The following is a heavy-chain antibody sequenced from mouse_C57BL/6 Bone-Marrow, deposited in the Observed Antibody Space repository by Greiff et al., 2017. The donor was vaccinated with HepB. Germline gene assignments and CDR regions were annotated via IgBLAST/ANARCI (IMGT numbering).Heavy chain of an antibody. CDR2: IDPSDSYT. J-gene: IGHJ1*03. CDR3: ARKGTTVVAEYFDV. D-gene: IGHD1-1*01. CDR1: GYTFTSYW. V-gene: IGHV1-50*01. Sequence: VQLQQPGAELVKPGASVKLSCKASGYTFTSYWMQWAKQRPGQGLEWIGEIDPSDSYTNYNQKFKGKATLTVDTSSSTAYMQLSSLTSEDSAVYYCARKGTTVVAEYFDVWGTGTTVTVSS.